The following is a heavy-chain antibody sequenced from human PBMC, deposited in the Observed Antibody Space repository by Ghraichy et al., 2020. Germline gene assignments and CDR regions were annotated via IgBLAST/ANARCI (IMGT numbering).Heavy chain of an antibody. V-gene: IGHV4-59*01. D-gene: IGHD3-9*01. J-gene: IGHJ4*02. Sequence: SETLSLTCTVSGGSISSYYWSWIRQPPGKGLEWIGYIYYSGSTNYNPSLKSRVTISVDTSKNQFSLKLSSVTAADTAVYYCARAPEYYDILTGYSPYYFDYWGQGTLVTVSS. CDR1: GGSISSYY. CDR3: ARAPEYYDILTGYSPYYFDY. CDR2: IYYSGST.